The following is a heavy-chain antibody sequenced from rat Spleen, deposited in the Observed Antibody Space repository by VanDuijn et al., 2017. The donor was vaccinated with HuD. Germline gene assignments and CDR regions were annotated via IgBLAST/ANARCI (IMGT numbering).Heavy chain of an antibody. Sequence: EVQLVESDGGLVQPGRSLKLSCAASGFTFSDYYMAWVRQAPTKGLEWVASITTGGGNTYYRDSVKGRFTISRDNAKSTLYLQMDSLRSEDTATYYCASLLYTPDYLGVMDAWGQGASVTVSS. CDR1: GFTFSDYY. D-gene: IGHD1-6*01. J-gene: IGHJ4*01. V-gene: IGHV5-25*01. CDR3: ASLLYTPDYLGVMDA. CDR2: ITTGGGNT.